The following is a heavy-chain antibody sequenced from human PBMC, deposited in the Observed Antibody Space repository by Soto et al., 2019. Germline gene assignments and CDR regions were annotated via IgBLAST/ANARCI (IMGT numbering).Heavy chain of an antibody. J-gene: IGHJ3*02. CDR3: ARGRDCSGGSCAGAFDI. CDR1: GIHY. Sequence: QVQLQESGPGLVQPSETLSLTCTVSGIHYWSWIRQPAGKGLEWIGRIYTSGSTNYNPSLKSRVTMSIDTSKNQLSLTLSSVTAADTAVYYCARGRDCSGGSCAGAFDIWGQGTMVTVSS. V-gene: IGHV4-4*07. D-gene: IGHD2-15*01. CDR2: IYTSGST.